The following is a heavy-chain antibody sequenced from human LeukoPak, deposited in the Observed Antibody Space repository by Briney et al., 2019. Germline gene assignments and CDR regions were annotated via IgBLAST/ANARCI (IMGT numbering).Heavy chain of an antibody. CDR1: GYTFPNYW. Sequence: GESLKISCQGSGYTFPNYWIAWVRQMPGKGLEWMGIIYPGDSDTRYSPSFEGQVTISADKSISTAYLQWSSLKASDTAMYYCARRVSGSYYNPLDYWGQGTLVTVSS. V-gene: IGHV5-51*01. J-gene: IGHJ4*02. CDR3: ARRVSGSYYNPLDY. D-gene: IGHD3-10*01. CDR2: IYPGDSDT.